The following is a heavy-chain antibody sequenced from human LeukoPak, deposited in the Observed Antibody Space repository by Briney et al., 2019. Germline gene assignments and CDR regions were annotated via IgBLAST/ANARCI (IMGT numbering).Heavy chain of an antibody. Sequence: SETLSLTCSVSGGSISSSSFYWGWIRQPPGKGLERIGSISYTGSTYYNPSLKSRVTISVDTSKNQFSLKLSSVTAADTAVYYCARRAYDYVWGSYLTDYYYYYYMDVWGKGTTVTISS. D-gene: IGHD3-16*02. J-gene: IGHJ6*03. CDR2: ISYTGST. CDR1: GGSISSSSFY. V-gene: IGHV4-39*01. CDR3: ARRAYDYVWGSYLTDYYYYYYMDV.